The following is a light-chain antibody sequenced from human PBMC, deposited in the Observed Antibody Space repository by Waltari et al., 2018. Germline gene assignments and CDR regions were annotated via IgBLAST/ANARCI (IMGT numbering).Light chain of an antibody. CDR2: LGS. CDR3: MQALQTPPGT. CDR1: QSLLHSNGYNY. V-gene: IGKV2-28*01. J-gene: IGKJ4*01. Sequence: DIVMTQSPLSLPVTPGEPASISCRSSQSLLHSNGYNYLDWYLQKPGQSPKLLIYLGSNRASGVPDRFSGSGSGTDFTLKISRVEAEDVGVYYCMQALQTPPGTFGGGTKVEIK.